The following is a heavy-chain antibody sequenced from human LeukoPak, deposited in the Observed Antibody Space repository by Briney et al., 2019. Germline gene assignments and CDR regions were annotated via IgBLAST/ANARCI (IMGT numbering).Heavy chain of an antibody. D-gene: IGHD5-18*01. CDR1: GYTFTTYV. CDR2: ISAYNGNT. V-gene: IGHV1-18*01. Sequence: ASVKVSCKASGYTFTTYVISWLRQAPGQGLEWMGWISAYNGNTNCAQKLQGRVSMTTDTSTTTAYMDLRSLRSDDTAVYYCARGGGYTYANGMDVWGQGTTVTVSS. J-gene: IGHJ6*02. CDR3: ARGGGYTYANGMDV.